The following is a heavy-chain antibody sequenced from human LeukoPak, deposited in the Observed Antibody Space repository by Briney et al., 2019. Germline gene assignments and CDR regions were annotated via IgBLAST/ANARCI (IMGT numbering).Heavy chain of an antibody. D-gene: IGHD1-7*01. CDR1: GGSFSGYY. Sequence: SETLSLTCAVYGGSFSGYYWSWIRQPPGKGLEWIGEINHSGSTNYNPSLKSRVTISVDTSKNQISLKLSSVTAADTAVYYCARVNRIKAGTTDFDYWGQGTLVTVSS. J-gene: IGHJ4*02. CDR3: ARVNRIKAGTTDFDY. V-gene: IGHV4-34*01. CDR2: INHSGST.